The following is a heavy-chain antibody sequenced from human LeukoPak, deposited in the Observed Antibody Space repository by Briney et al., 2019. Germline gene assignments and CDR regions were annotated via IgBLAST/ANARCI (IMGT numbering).Heavy chain of an antibody. CDR2: IYYSGST. D-gene: IGHD2-15*01. Sequence: SETLSLTCTVSGGSMSPYHWSWIRQPPGKGLEWTGYIYYSGSTYYNPSLKSRVTISVDTSKNQFSLKLSSVTAADTAVYYCARQCSGGSCYTLNNFDYWGQGTLVTVSS. J-gene: IGHJ4*02. CDR3: ARQCSGGSCYTLNNFDY. CDR1: GGSMSPYH. V-gene: IGHV4-59*08.